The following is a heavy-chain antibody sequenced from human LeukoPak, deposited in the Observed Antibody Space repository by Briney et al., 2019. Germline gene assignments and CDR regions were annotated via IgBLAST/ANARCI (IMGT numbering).Heavy chain of an antibody. CDR1: GFTFSSYW. CDR2: INSDGSST. J-gene: IGHJ4*02. Sequence: GGSLRLSCAASGFTFSSYWVHWVRQAPGKGLVWVSRINSDGSSTSYADSVKGRFTISRDNAKNTLYLQMDSLRAEDTAVYYCATDRNSGKYYDYWGQGTLVTVSS. V-gene: IGHV3-74*01. CDR3: ATDRNSGKYYDY. D-gene: IGHD1-26*01.